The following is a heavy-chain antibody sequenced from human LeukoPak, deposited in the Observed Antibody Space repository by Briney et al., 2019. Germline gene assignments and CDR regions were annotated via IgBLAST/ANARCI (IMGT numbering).Heavy chain of an antibody. V-gene: IGHV3-21*06. CDR3: ARQGRSYINPNRGWFDP. Sequence: PGRSLRLSCEASGFSFSSYSMNWVRQAPGKGLEWVSSISSTGTDNTYADSVTGRFTISRDNPKNSVFLQMNSLRAEDTAVYFCARQGRSYINPNRGWFDPWGQGTLVIVSS. D-gene: IGHD7-27*01. CDR1: GFSFSSYS. J-gene: IGHJ5*02. CDR2: ISSTGTDN.